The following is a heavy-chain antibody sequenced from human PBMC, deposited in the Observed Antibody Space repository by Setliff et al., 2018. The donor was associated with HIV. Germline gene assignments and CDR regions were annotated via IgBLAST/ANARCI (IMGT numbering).Heavy chain of an antibody. CDR2: IIHGGST. Sequence: PSETLSLTCTVSGGSISSGSHYWSWIRQPAGKGLEWIGEIIHGGSTNYNPSLKSRVTITIDTSKNQFSLILTSVTAADTVVYYCATWGRNNWNYFSYWGQGTLVTVSS. V-gene: IGHV4-61*10. CDR1: GGSISSGSHY. CDR3: ATWGRNNWNYFSY. J-gene: IGHJ4*02. D-gene: IGHD1-20*01.